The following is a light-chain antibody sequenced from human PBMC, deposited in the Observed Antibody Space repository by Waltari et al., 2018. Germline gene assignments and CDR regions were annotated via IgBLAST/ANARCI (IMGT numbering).Light chain of an antibody. CDR2: AAS. Sequence: DIQMTQSPSSLSASVGDRVTITCRASQGISNYLAWYQQQPGKVPKLLIYAASTLQSGVPSRFSGSGSGTDFTLTISSLQPEDVATYYCQECNSAPDTFGQGHDWRLN. J-gene: IGKJ5*01. CDR1: QGISNY. CDR3: QECNSAPDT. V-gene: IGKV1-27*01.